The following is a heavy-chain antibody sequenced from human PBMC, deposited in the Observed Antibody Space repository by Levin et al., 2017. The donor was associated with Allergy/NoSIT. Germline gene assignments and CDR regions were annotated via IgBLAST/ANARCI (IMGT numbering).Heavy chain of an antibody. V-gene: IGHV4-34*10. J-gene: IGHJ4*02. CDR3: AIQQSSDWTD. CDR2: INLDGGT. Sequence: SETLSLTCTVYGESFSGYYWSWIRQPPGKGLEWIGDINLDGGTNYNPSLEGRITMSVDASKKQFSLKVTSMTAADTAVYYCAIQQSSDWTDWGQGTLVTVSS. CDR1: GESFSGYY. D-gene: IGHD2-21*02.